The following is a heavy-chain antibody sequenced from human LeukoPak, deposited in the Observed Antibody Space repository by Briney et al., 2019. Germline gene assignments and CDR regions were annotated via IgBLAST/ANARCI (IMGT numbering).Heavy chain of an antibody. V-gene: IGHV1-69*13. CDR2: IIPIFGTA. CDR3: ASGAEEWGGGAFDI. Sequence: SVKVSCKASGYTFTSYGISWVRQAPGQGLEWMGGIIPIFGTANYAQKFQGRVTITADESTSTAYMKLSSLRSEDTAVYYCASGAEEWGGGAFDIWGQGTMVTVSS. D-gene: IGHD3-16*01. J-gene: IGHJ3*02. CDR1: GYTFTSYG.